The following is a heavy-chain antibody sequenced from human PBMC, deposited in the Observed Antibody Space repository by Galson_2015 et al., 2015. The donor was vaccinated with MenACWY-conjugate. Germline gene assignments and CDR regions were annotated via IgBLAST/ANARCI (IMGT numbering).Heavy chain of an antibody. J-gene: IGHJ4*02. V-gene: IGHV3-23*01. CDR1: GFTFSSYA. D-gene: IGHD1-26*01. CDR3: AKDRDSGSYFVY. CDR2: SGTAGST. Sequence: SLRLSCAASGFTFSSYAMSWVRQPPGKGLEWVSTSGTAGSTYYADSVKGRFTISRDNSKNTLYLQMSGLRAEDTAVYYCAKDRDSGSYFVYWGQGTLVTVSS.